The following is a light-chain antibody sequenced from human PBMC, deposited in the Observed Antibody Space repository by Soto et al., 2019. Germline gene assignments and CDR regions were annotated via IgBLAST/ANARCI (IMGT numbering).Light chain of an antibody. CDR3: QVRTNWSIA. CDR1: QRIRGN. V-gene: IGKV3-15*01. J-gene: IGKJ5*01. CDR2: AAS. Sequence: EILMPQSPATLSVSPGERATLSCWASQRIRGNLAWYQQKPGQAPRLLIYAASTRATGIPARFSGSGSGTEFTLTISRLEPEDFAVYYCQVRTNWSIAFGRGTRLEI.